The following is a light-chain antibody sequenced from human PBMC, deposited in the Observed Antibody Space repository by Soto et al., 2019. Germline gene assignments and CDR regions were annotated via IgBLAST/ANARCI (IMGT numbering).Light chain of an antibody. CDR2: GAS. J-gene: IGKJ5*01. Sequence: EIVLTQSPGTLSLSPGERATLSCRASQSISNYLAWYQQIPGQAPRLVIYGASNRATGIPGRFSGSGSGTDFTLTISRLEPEDFAMYYCHQYGSSPPMTFGQGTRLEIK. CDR3: HQYGSSPPMT. V-gene: IGKV3-20*01. CDR1: QSISNY.